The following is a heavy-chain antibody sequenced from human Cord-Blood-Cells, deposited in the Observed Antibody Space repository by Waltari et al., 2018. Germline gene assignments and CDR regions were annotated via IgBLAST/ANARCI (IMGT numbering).Heavy chain of an antibody. J-gene: IGHJ5*02. CDR1: GYTFTSYD. CDR2: MNPNGGNT. D-gene: IGHD6-13*01. Sequence: QVQLVQSGAEVKKPGASVKVSCKASGYTFTSYDINWVRQATGQGLEWMGWMNPNGGNTGYAQKFQGRVTMTRNTSIGTAYMELSSLRSEDTAVYYCIAAAGQGSHNWFDPWGQGTLVTVSS. CDR3: IAAAGQGSHNWFDP. V-gene: IGHV1-8*01.